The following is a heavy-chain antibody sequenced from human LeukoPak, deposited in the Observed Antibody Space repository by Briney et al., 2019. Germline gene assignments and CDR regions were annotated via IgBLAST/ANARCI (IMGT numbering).Heavy chain of an antibody. Sequence: SGTLSLTCAVSGDSISSRNWWTWVRQPPGKGLEWIGEISHTGSTDYNPSLKSRVTMSVDKSKNQFSLKLRSVTAADTAVYYRARLDPPTPLWPRLYFVYWGQGVLVSVSS. V-gene: IGHV4-4*02. CDR3: ARLDPPTPLWPRLYFVY. D-gene: IGHD5-18*01. CDR1: GDSISSRNW. J-gene: IGHJ4*02. CDR2: ISHTGST.